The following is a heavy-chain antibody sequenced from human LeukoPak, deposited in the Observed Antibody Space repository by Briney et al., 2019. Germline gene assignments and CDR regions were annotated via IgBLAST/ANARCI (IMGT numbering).Heavy chain of an antibody. CDR1: GYTFTSYS. CDR2: INPIGGST. CDR3: ARPINSSSWYGGYYYGMDV. J-gene: IGHJ6*02. D-gene: IGHD6-13*01. V-gene: IGHV1-46*01. Sequence: ASVKVSCKASGYTFTSYSMHWVRQAPGQGLEWMGIINPIGGSTSYAQKFQGRVTMTRNTSTSTVYMELSSLRSEDTAVYYCARPINSSSWYGGYYYGMDVWGQGTTVTVS.